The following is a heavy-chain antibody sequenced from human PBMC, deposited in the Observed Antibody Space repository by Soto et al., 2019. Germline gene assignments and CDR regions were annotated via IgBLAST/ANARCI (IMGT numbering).Heavy chain of an antibody. CDR3: ARDFDWLLPNWFDP. D-gene: IGHD3-9*01. CDR2: INPNSGGT. Sequence: VASVKVSCKASGYTFTGYYMHWVRQAPGQGLEWMGWINPNSGGTNYAQKFQGRVTMTRDTSTSTAYMELSSLRSEDTAVYYCARDFDWLLPNWFDPWGQGTLVTVSS. V-gene: IGHV1-2*02. CDR1: GYTFTGYY. J-gene: IGHJ5*02.